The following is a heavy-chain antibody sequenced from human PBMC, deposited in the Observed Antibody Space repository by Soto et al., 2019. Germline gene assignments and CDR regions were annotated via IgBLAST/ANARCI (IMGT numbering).Heavy chain of an antibody. V-gene: IGHV4-31*03. CDR1: GGSISSCGYY. CDR3: ARDIPLNHYSNYGMDV. J-gene: IGHJ6*02. Sequence: SETLSLTCTVSGGSISSCGYYWSWIRQHPGKGLEWIGYIYYSGSTYYNPSLKSRVTISVDTSKNQFSLKLSSVTAADTAVYYCARDIPLNHYSNYGMDVWGQGTTVTVSS. D-gene: IGHD4-4*01. CDR2: IYYSGST.